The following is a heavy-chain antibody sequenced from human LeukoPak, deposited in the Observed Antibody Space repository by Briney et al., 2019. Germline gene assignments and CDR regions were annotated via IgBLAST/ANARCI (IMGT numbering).Heavy chain of an antibody. CDR1: GGTFSNHA. V-gene: IGHV1-18*01. D-gene: IGHD2-21*02. Sequence: ASVKVSCKASGGTFSNHAISWVRQAPGQGLEWMGWISAYNGNTNYAQKLQGRVTMTTDTSTSTAYMELRSLRSDDTAVYYCATRGVTESSPFDYWGQGTLVTVSS. J-gene: IGHJ4*02. CDR2: ISAYNGNT. CDR3: ATRGVTESSPFDY.